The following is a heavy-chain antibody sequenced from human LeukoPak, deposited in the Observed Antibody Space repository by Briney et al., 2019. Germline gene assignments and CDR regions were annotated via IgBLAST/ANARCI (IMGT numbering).Heavy chain of an antibody. J-gene: IGHJ4*02. V-gene: IGHV3-30*01. Sequence: GRSLRLSCAASGFTFSSYAMHWVRQAPGKGLEWVAVISYDGSNKYYADSVKGRFTISRDNSKNTPYLQMNSLRAEDTAVYYCASIVGATSRPDYWGQGTLVTVSS. CDR1: GFTFSSYA. CDR2: ISYDGSNK. CDR3: ASIVGATSRPDY. D-gene: IGHD1-26*01.